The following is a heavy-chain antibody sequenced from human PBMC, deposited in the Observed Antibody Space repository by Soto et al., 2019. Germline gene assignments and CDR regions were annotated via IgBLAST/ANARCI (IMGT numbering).Heavy chain of an antibody. CDR3: ATAFPMGAPFYFDY. V-gene: IGHV3-30*03. D-gene: IGHD3-16*01. J-gene: IGHJ4*02. CDR1: GFNFRAYG. Sequence: GGSLRLSCVVSGFNFRAYGMHWVRQAPGRGLEWVAFISYDANNRNYADSVKGRFTISRDNFKNTLFLQMSSLKDEDTALYYCATAFPMGAPFYFDYWGQGTLVTVSS. CDR2: ISYDANNR.